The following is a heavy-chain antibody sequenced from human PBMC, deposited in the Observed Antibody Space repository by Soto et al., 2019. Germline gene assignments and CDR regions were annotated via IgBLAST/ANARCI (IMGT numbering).Heavy chain of an antibody. Sequence: ASVKVSCKASGYTFTSYGISWVRQAPGQGLERMGWISAYNGNTNYAQKLQGRVTMTTDTSTSTAYMELSSLRSEDTAVYYCARARGILTGYFGTYYYGMEVWGQGTTVSVSS. J-gene: IGHJ6*02. CDR1: GYTFTSYG. V-gene: IGHV1-18*01. D-gene: IGHD3-9*01. CDR2: ISAYNGNT. CDR3: ARARGILTGYFGTYYYGMEV.